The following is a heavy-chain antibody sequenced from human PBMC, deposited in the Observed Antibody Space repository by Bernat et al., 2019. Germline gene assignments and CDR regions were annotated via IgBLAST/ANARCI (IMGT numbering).Heavy chain of an antibody. D-gene: IGHD5-24*01. CDR3: ARDSGDGYKPFDS. CDR2: ISSSSKTV. Sequence: EVQLVESGGGLVQPGGSLRLSCAASGFTFSSCSMNWVRQAPGKGLEWVSYISSSSKTVYYADSVRGRFSISRDNAKNSLYPQMNSLRAEDTAVYYCARDSGDGYKPFDSWGQGILVTVSS. J-gene: IGHJ4*02. V-gene: IGHV3-48*01. CDR1: GFTFSSCS.